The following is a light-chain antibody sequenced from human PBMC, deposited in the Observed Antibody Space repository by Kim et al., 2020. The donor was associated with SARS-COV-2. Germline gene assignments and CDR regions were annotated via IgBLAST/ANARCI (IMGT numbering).Light chain of an antibody. Sequence: APGQTARITCGGNNIEGHSVHWYQQKPGQAPGLVIYYESDRPSGIPERVSGSKAATTATLTISRVEAGDEADYYCQVWDTDTDDYVFGTGTKVTVL. J-gene: IGLJ1*01. V-gene: IGLV3-21*01. CDR3: QVWDTDTDDYV. CDR2: YES. CDR1: NIEGHS.